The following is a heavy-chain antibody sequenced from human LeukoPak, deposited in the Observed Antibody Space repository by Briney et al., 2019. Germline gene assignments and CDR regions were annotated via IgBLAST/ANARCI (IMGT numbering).Heavy chain of an antibody. J-gene: IGHJ3*02. D-gene: IGHD2-8*02. CDR3: ARRGALTGGFDI. V-gene: IGHV3-74*01. CDR2: INSDGSST. Sequence: GGSLRLSCAASGFTFSSYWMHWVRQAPGKGLVWVSRINSDGSSTTYADSVKGRVTISGDNAKNTLYLQMNSLRAEDTAVYYCARRGALTGGFDIWGQGTVVTVSS. CDR1: GFTFSSYW.